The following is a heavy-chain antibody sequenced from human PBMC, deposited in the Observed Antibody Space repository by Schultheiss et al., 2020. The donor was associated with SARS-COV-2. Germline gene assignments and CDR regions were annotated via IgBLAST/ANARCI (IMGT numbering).Heavy chain of an antibody. Sequence: GGSLRLSCAASGFTVSSNYMSWVRQAPGKGLEWVSVIYSGGSTCYADSVKGRFTISRDDAKNTLYLQMDSLRADDTAVYYCARGNYYALDVWGQGTTVTVSS. J-gene: IGHJ6*02. CDR1: GFTVSSNY. V-gene: IGHV3-66*01. CDR3: ARGNYYALDV. D-gene: IGHD2/OR15-2a*01. CDR2: IYSGGST.